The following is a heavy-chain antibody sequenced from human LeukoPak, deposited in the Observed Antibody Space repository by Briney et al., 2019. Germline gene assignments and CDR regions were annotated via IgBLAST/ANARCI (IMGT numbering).Heavy chain of an antibody. CDR1: GYTLTELS. J-gene: IGHJ4*02. Sequence: ASVTVSCKVSGYTLTELSMHWVRQAPGKGLEGMGGFDPEDGEPIYAQKFQGRVTMTEDTSTDTAYMELSSLRSEDTAVYYCATPLLSYSSGWYYFDYWGQGTLVTVSS. CDR3: ATPLLSYSSGWYYFDY. V-gene: IGHV1-24*01. CDR2: FDPEDGEP. D-gene: IGHD6-19*01.